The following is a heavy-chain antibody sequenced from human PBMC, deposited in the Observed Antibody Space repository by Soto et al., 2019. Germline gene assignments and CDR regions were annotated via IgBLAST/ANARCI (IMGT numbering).Heavy chain of an antibody. CDR2: INHSGST. V-gene: IGHV4-34*01. J-gene: IGHJ4*02. Sequence: ETLSLTCAVYGGSFSGYYWSWIRQPPGKGLEWIGEINHSGSTNYNPSLKSRVTISVDTSKNQFSLKLSSVTAADTAVYYCAREGESYDFWSGYYTVTTYFDYWGQGTLVTVSS. CDR3: AREGESYDFWSGYYTVTTYFDY. CDR1: GGSFSGYY. D-gene: IGHD3-3*01.